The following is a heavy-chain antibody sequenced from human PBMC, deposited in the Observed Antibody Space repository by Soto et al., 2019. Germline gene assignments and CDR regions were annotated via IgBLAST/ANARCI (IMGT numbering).Heavy chain of an antibody. CDR2: INSDGSST. Sequence: EVPLVESGGGLVQPGGSLRLSCAASGFTFSSYWMHWVRQAPGKGLVWVSRINSDGSSTSYADSVKGRFTISRDNAKNTLYLQMNSLRAEDTAVYYCATNTAMVSLNNWFDPWGQGTLVTVSS. CDR3: ATNTAMVSLNNWFDP. D-gene: IGHD5-18*01. J-gene: IGHJ5*02. V-gene: IGHV3-74*01. CDR1: GFTFSSYW.